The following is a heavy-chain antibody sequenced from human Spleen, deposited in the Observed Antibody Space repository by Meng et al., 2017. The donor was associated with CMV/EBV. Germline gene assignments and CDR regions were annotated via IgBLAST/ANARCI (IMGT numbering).Heavy chain of an antibody. V-gene: IGHV4-61*01. CDR3: ARAVTRRMMVVMTYNWFDP. D-gene: IGHD3-22*01. J-gene: IGHJ5*02. CDR2: IYYSGSN. CDR1: GGSVSSGSYY. Sequence: SETLSLTCTVSGGSVSSGSYYWSWIRQPPGKGLEWIGYIYYSGSNNYNPSLKSRVTISVDTSKNQFSLKLSSVTAADTAVYYCARAVTRRMMVVMTYNWFDPWGQGTLVTVSS.